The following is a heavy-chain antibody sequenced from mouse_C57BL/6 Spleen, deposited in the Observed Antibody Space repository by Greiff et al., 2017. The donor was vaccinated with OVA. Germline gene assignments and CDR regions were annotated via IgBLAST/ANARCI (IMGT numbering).Heavy chain of an antibody. CDR1: GYTFTSYW. J-gene: IGHJ3*01. V-gene: IGHV1-74*01. D-gene: IGHD2-4*01. Sequence: QVQLQQPGAELVKPGASVKVSCKASGYTFTSYWMHWVKQRPGKGLEWIGRINPSDSDTNYNQKFKGKATLTVDKSSSTAYMQLSSLTSEDSAVYYCAILLYDYDGAWFAYWGQGTLVTVSA. CDR2: INPSDSDT. CDR3: AILLYDYDGAWFAY.